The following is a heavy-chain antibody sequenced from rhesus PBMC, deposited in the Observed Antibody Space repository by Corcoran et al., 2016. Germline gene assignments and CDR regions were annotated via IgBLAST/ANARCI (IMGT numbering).Heavy chain of an antibody. J-gene: IGHJ4*01. CDR1: GYSISSGYY. Sequence: QVQLQESGPGLVKPSETLSLTCAVSGYSISSGYYWSWIRQPPGKGLEWIGYITYRGSTSYTPSLKSRVTISRDTSKNQFSLKLSSVTAADTAVYYCAGGSRETKLDYWGQGVLVTVSS. D-gene: IGHD4-29*01. CDR3: AGGSRETKLDY. CDR2: ITYRGST. V-gene: IGHV4-122*02.